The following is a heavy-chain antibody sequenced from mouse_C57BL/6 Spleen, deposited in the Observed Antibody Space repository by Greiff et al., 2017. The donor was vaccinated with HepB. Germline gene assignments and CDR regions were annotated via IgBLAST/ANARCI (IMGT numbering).Heavy chain of an antibody. CDR2: ISDGGSYT. Sequence: EVKLMESGGGLVKPGGSLKLSCAASGFTFSSYAMSWVRQTPEKRLEWVATISDGGSYTYYPDNVKGRFTISRDNAKNNLYLQMSHLKSEDTAMYYCARDHYEGVYWGQETLVTVSA. CDR3: ARDHYEGVY. D-gene: IGHD1-1*01. CDR1: GFTFSSYA. V-gene: IGHV5-4*01. J-gene: IGHJ3*01.